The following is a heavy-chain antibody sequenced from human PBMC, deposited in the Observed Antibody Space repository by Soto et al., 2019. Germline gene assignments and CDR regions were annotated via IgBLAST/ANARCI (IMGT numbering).Heavy chain of an antibody. D-gene: IGHD5-12*01. CDR2: ISSSSSYT. J-gene: IGHJ4*02. Sequence: QVQLVESGGGLVKPGGSLRLSCAASGFTFSDYYMSWIRQAPGKGLEWVSYISSSSSYTNYADSVKGRFTISRDNAKNSLYLQMNSLRAKDTAVYYCARTSGYDYCDYWGQGTLVTVSS. CDR3: ARTSGYDYCDY. CDR1: GFTFSDYY. V-gene: IGHV3-11*06.